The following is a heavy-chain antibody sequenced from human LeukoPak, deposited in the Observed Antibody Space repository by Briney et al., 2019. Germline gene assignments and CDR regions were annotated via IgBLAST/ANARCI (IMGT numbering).Heavy chain of an antibody. J-gene: IGHJ3*02. CDR2: IYYSGST. Sequence: SETLSLTCTVSGGSISSYYWSWIRQPPGKGLEWIGYIYYSGSTNYSPSLKSRVTISVDTSKNQFSLKLSSVTAADTAVYYCARVDFGAGNAFDIWGQGTMVTVSS. CDR3: ARVDFGAGNAFDI. CDR1: GGSISSYY. D-gene: IGHD3-3*01. V-gene: IGHV4-59*01.